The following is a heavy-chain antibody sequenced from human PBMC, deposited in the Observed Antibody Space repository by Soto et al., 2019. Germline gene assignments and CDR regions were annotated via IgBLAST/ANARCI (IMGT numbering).Heavy chain of an antibody. V-gene: IGHV3-23*01. CDR3: AKGGEAGAGPRLDY. Sequence: EVQLLESGGGLVQPGGSLRVSCAASGFTFSDYAMTWVRQAPGKGLEWGSAISGRGGSTYYADSVKGRFTIARDNSKNTLVMQLDGLRAEDTAVYYCAKGGEAGAGPRLDYWGQGTLVTVSS. J-gene: IGHJ4*02. CDR2: ISGRGGST. D-gene: IGHD6-13*01. CDR1: GFTFSDYA.